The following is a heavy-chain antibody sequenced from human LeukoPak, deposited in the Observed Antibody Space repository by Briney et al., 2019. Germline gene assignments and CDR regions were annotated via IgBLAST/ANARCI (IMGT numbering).Heavy chain of an antibody. J-gene: IGHJ4*02. CDR3: ARVNRAVAAALDY. D-gene: IGHD6-13*01. Sequence: SETLSLTCSVSGGSIYTYYWSWIRQSPGKGLEWIGYIYHSGSTNYNPSLKRRVTISVDTSKNQFSLKLSSVTAADTAVYYCARVNRAVAAALDYWGQGTLVTVSS. CDR1: GGSIYTYY. CDR2: IYHSGST. V-gene: IGHV4-59*01.